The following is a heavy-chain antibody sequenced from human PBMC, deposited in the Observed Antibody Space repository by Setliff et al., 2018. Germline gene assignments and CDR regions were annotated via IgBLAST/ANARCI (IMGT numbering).Heavy chain of an antibody. J-gene: IGHJ6*03. CDR1: GGSISSYY. V-gene: IGHV4-4*07. D-gene: IGHD6-19*01. Sequence: SETLSLTCTVSGGSISSYYWSWIRQPAGXXXXXXXXXXXXXXXXXXXXXXXXXTMSIDTSKNQFSLKLNSVTAADMAVYYCAREQWLDPPGYYYMDVWAKGTTVTVSS. CDR3: AREQWLDPPGYYYMDV. CDR2: XXXXXXX.